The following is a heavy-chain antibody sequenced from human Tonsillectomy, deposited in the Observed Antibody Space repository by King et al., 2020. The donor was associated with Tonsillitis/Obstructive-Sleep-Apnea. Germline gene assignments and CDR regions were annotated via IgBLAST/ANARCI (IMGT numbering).Heavy chain of an antibody. J-gene: IGHJ4*02. CDR3: ARLGYCSSVTCYGDY. CDR2: IYYSGST. CDR1: GDSISNDNYY. D-gene: IGHD2-2*01. Sequence: QLQESGPGLVKPSETLSLTCSVSGDSISNDNYYWGWIRPSPGKGLEWIGNIYYSGSTYYNPSLKGRVTIFVDTSKNQFSLKLTSVTAADTAVYYCARLGYCSSVTCYGDYWGQGTLVSVSS. V-gene: IGHV4-39*01.